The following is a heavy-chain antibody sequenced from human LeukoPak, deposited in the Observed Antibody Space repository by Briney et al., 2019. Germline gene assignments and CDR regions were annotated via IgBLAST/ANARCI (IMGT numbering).Heavy chain of an antibody. J-gene: IGHJ6*02. CDR1: GFTFITYW. CDR2: VKQDGSEK. V-gene: IGHV3-7*05. D-gene: IGHD3-3*01. Sequence: GGSLSLSCAASGFTFITYWMSWVRYAPGKGLEWVANVKQDGSEKYYVDSVKGRFTISRDNAKNSLYLQMNSLRAEDTAVYYCARDTNFWSGSYFDYGLDDWGQGTTVTVSS. CDR3: ARDTNFWSGSYFDYGLDD.